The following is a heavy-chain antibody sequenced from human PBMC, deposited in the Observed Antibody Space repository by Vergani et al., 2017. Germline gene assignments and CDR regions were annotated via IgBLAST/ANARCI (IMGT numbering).Heavy chain of an antibody. CDR2: ISYDGSNK. Sequence: QVQLVESGGGVVQPGRSLRLSCAASGFTFSSYAMHWVRQAPGKGLEWVAVISYDGSNKYYADSVKGRFTISRDNSKNTLYLQMNSLRAEDTAVYYCARASPDCGGDRHNYYWGQGTLVTVSS. CDR3: ARASPDCGGDRHNYY. D-gene: IGHD2-21*01. CDR1: GFTFSSYA. J-gene: IGHJ4*02. V-gene: IGHV3-30-3*01.